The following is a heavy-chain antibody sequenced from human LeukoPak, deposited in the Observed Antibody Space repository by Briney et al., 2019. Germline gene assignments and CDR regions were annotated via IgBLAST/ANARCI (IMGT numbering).Heavy chain of an antibody. D-gene: IGHD3-16*01. Sequence: GASVKVSCKASGYTFTSYDINWVRQATGQGLEWMGWMNPNSGNTGYAQKFQGRVTMTRNTSISTAYMELSSLRSEDTAVYYCARDRKFRGGTDYWGQGTLVTVSS. V-gene: IGHV1-8*01. J-gene: IGHJ4*02. CDR2: MNPNSGNT. CDR1: GYTFTSYD. CDR3: ARDRKFRGGTDY.